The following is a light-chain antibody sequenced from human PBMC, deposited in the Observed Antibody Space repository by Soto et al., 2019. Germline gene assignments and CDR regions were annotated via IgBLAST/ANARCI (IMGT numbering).Light chain of an antibody. V-gene: IGLV2-14*01. CDR1: SSDVGVYKY. CDR3: TSYTSSSTLL. CDR2: EVS. J-gene: IGLJ2*01. Sequence: QSVLTQPASVSGSPGQSITISCTGTSSDVGVYKYVSWYQHHPGKAPKLMIYEVSNRPSGVSNRFSGSKSGNTASLTISGVQAEDEAHYYCTSYTSSSTLLFGGVTNVTVL.